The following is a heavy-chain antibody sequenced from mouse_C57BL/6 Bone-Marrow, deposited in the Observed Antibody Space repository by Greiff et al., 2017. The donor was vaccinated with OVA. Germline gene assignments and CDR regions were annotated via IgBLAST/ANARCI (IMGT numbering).Heavy chain of an antibody. CDR2: ILPGSGST. CDR3: ARVDPGNY. V-gene: IGHV1-9*01. CDR1: GYTFTGYW. Sequence: QVQLQQSGAELMKPGASVKLSCKATGYTFTGYWIEWVKQRPGHGLEWIGEILPGSGSTNYNGKFKGKGTFTSDTSSNTAYMQLSSLTTEDSAIYYCARVDPGNYWGQGTTLTVSS. J-gene: IGHJ2*01.